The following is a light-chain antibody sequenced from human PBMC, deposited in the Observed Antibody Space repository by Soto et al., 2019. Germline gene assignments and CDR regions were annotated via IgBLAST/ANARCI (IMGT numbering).Light chain of an antibody. CDR2: DAS. J-gene: IGKJ1*01. V-gene: IGKV1-5*01. Sequence: DIQMPHSPSTISASVVYIVNITCRASQSISNRLAWYHQKPGKTPNLLIYDASNLGSGVPSRFSGSGSGTEFTLTISSLQPDDFATYYCQQYNSYSFGQGNTVDIK. CDR1: QSISNR. CDR3: QQYNSYS.